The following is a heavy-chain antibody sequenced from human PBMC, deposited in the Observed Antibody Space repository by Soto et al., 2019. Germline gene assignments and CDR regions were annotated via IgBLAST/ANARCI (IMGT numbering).Heavy chain of an antibody. V-gene: IGHV4-30-4*01. J-gene: IGHJ4*02. Sequence: PWETLSLTCTVSGGSISSGDYYWSWIRQPPGKGLEWIGYIYYSGSTYYNPSLKSRVTISVDTSKNQFSLKLSSVTAADTAVYYCARDLDYGDYVGLGYWGRGTLVTVSS. CDR1: GGSISSGDYY. D-gene: IGHD4-17*01. CDR3: ARDLDYGDYVGLGY. CDR2: IYYSGST.